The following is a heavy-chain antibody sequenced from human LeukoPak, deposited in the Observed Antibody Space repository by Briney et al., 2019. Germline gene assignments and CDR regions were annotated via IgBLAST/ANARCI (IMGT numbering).Heavy chain of an antibody. J-gene: IGHJ6*03. CDR1: GGTFSSYA. CDR2: IIPIFGTA. V-gene: IGHV1-69*13. CDR3: ARVHYYGSGSYVTAFYYYMDV. D-gene: IGHD3-10*01. Sequence: ASVKVSCKASGGTFSSYAISWVRQAPGQGLERMGGIIPIFGTANYAQKFQGRVTITADESTSTAYMELSSLRSEDTAVYYCARVHYYGSGSYVTAFYYYMDVWGKGTTVTVSS.